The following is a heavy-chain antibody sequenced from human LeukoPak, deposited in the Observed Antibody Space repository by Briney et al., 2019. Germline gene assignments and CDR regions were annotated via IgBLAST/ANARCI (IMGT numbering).Heavy chain of an antibody. CDR1: GFTFSSYA. V-gene: IGHV3-30-3*01. CDR2: ISYDGSNK. Sequence: AGRSLRLSCAASGFTFSSYAMHWVRQAPGKGLEWVAVISYDGSNKYYADSVKGRFTISRDNSKNTLYLQMNSLRAEDTAVYYCATVPYNWFDPWGQGTLVTVSS. J-gene: IGHJ5*02. CDR3: ATVPYNWFDP.